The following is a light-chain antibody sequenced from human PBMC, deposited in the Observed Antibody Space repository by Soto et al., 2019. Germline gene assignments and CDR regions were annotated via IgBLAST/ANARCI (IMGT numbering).Light chain of an antibody. J-gene: IGLJ2*01. CDR1: SSDVGGYNF. CDR3: SSYTGSGTLI. CDR2: EVT. V-gene: IGLV2-14*01. Sequence: QSVLAQPASVSGSPGQSITISCTGTSSDVGGYNFVSWYQQQPGKAPKLMVYEVTNRPSGVSYRFSGSKSGNMASLTISGLQAEDEADYFCSSYTGSGTLIFGGGTKLTVL.